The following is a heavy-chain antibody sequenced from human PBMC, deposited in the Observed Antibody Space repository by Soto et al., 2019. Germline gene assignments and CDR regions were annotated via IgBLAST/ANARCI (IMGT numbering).Heavy chain of an antibody. J-gene: IGHJ4*02. CDR1: GGTFSRHA. Sequence: QVQLVQSGAEVRKPGSSVKVSCKASGGTFSRHAISWVRQAPGQGLEWMGGIIPNFGTANHAQKLQGRVTIIADESTSTVYREWSNLRSEDTAMYYCARGWGYDSNDYYYAYWGQGTLVIVS. CDR3: ARGWGYDSNDYYYAY. CDR2: IIPNFGTA. D-gene: IGHD3-22*01. V-gene: IGHV1-69*01.